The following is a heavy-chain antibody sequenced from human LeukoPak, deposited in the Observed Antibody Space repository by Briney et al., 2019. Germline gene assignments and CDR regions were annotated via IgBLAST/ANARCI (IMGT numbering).Heavy chain of an antibody. CDR3: AKDPGGLIRYGVFDY. J-gene: IGHJ4*02. D-gene: IGHD4-17*01. V-gene: IGHV3-23*01. CDR2: ISGSVGST. CDR1: GFTFSSYA. Sequence: PGGSLRLSCAASGFTFSSYAMSWVRQAPGKGLYWVSAISGSVGSTYYADSVKGRFTISRDNSKNTLYLQMNSLRAEDTAVYDGAKDPGGLIRYGVFDYWGQGTLVSVSS.